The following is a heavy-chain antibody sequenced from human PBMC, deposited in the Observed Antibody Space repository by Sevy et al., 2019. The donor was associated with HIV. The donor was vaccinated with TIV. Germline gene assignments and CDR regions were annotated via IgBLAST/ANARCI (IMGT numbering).Heavy chain of an antibody. J-gene: IGHJ3*02. CDR2: ITGSGANT. CDR3: AKEVSQEIKTDSFDI. CDR1: GFSFSNYD. D-gene: IGHD2-21*01. Sequence: GGSLRLSCAASGFSFSNYDMSWVRQAPGKGLEWVAAITGSGANTYHADSLAGRFTISRDNAQRPLYLQLISLRADDTAVYYCAKEVSQEIKTDSFDIWGQGTMVTVSS. V-gene: IGHV3-23*01.